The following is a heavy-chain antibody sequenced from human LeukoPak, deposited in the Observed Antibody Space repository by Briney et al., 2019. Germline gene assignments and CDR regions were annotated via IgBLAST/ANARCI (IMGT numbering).Heavy chain of an antibody. CDR3: AKEGLRKLDY. CDR1: GFNFSTYS. Sequence: GGSLRLSCAASGFNFSTYSMNWVRQAPGKGLEWVAVIWYDGSNKYYADSVKGRFTISRDNSKNTLYLQMNSLRAEDTAVYYCAKEGLRKLDYWGQGTLVTVSS. J-gene: IGHJ4*02. CDR2: IWYDGSNK. V-gene: IGHV3-33*06. D-gene: IGHD3-16*01.